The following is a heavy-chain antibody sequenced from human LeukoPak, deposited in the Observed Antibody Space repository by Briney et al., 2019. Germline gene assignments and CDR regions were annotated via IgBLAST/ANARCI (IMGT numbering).Heavy chain of an antibody. CDR2: IYYSGST. Sequence: PSETLSLTCTVSGGSISSYYWSWIRQPPGKGLEWIGYIYYSGSTNYNPSLKSRVTISVDTSKNQFSLKLSSVTAADTAVYYCARVITMDYGMDVWGQGTTVTVSS. CDR3: ARVITMDYGMDV. V-gene: IGHV4-59*01. CDR1: GGSISSYY. D-gene: IGHD3-10*01. J-gene: IGHJ6*02.